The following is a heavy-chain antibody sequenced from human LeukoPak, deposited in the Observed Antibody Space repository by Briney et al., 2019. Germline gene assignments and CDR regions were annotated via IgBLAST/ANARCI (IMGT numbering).Heavy chain of an antibody. Sequence: PGGSLRLSCAASGFTFSSYAMSWVRQAPGKGLEWVSAISGSGGSTYYADSVKGRFTISRDNSKNTLYPQMNSLRAEDTAVYYCARPITIKSNGRGYSFDYWGQGTLATVPS. V-gene: IGHV3-23*01. CDR1: GFTFSSYA. J-gene: IGHJ4*02. CDR2: ISGSGGST. CDR3: ARPITIKSNGRGYSFDY. D-gene: IGHD3-3*01.